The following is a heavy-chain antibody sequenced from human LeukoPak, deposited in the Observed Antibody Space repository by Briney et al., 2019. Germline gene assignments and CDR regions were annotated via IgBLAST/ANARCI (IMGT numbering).Heavy chain of an antibody. V-gene: IGHV4-34*01. Sequence: SSETLSLTCAVYGGSFSGYYWSWIRQPPGKGLEWIGEINHSGSTNYNPSLKSRVTISVDTSKNQFSLKLSSVTAADTAVYYCARGSRWLQFDYWGLGTPVTVSS. CDR1: GGSFSGYY. CDR2: INHSGST. D-gene: IGHD5-24*01. CDR3: ARGSRWLQFDY. J-gene: IGHJ4*02.